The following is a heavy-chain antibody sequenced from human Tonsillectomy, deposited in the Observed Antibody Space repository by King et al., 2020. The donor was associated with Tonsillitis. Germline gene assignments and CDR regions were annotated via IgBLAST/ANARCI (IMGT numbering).Heavy chain of an antibody. Sequence: VQLQESGPGLVKPSQTLSLTCNVSGGSISSGFYYWSWIRQHPGKGLEWIGYIYYGGCTYYNPSLLSRVTISVDTSKNQFSLKLTSVTAADTAVYYCARSMVRGVSPFGYWGQGTLVTVSS. V-gene: IGHV4-31*03. CDR1: GGSISSGFYY. CDR2: IYYGGCT. CDR3: ARSMVRGVSPFGY. D-gene: IGHD3-10*01. J-gene: IGHJ4*02.